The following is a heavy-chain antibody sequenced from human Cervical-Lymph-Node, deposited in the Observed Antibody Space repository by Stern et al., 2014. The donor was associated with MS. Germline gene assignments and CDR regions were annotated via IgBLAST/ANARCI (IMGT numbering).Heavy chain of an antibody. V-gene: IGHV1-69*01. D-gene: IGHD6-13*01. J-gene: IGHJ4*02. CDR2: ITPLLGTA. Sequence: QVQLVESGAEVKKPGSSVKVSCKASGDIFSNFDISWVRQAPGQGLEWMGGITPLLGTANYAQRFQGRVTFTADESTNTVYMELSSLRSDDTAVFYCARHQEGIAAYWGQGTLVTVSS. CDR1: GDIFSNFD. CDR3: ARHQEGIAAY.